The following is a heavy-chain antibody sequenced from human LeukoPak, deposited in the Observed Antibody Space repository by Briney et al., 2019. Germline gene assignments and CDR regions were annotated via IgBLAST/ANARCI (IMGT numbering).Heavy chain of an antibody. V-gene: IGHV3-23*01. CDR2: ISGGGATA. Sequence: HPGRSLRLSCAASGFAFRDYAMSWVRQAPGKGLEWVSVISGGGATAHYTDSVKGRSTISRDNYKNTVSLQMNSLRAEDTAVYYCATDYYDRSGDYTFDHWGQGTQVTVSS. CDR1: GFAFRDYA. D-gene: IGHD3-22*01. J-gene: IGHJ4*02. CDR3: ATDYYDRSGDYTFDH.